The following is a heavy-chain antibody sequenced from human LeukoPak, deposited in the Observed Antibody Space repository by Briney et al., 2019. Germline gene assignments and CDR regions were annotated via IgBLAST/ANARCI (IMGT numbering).Heavy chain of an antibody. CDR3: AKVGYDSNLYYFDY. J-gene: IGHJ4*02. D-gene: IGHD3-22*01. CDR1: GFTFGDYA. CDR2: ISGSGGST. Sequence: PGGSLRLSCTASGFTFGDYAMSWVRQAPGKGLEWVSAISGSGGSTYYADSVKGRFTISRDNSKNTLYLQMNSLRAEDTAVYYCAKVGYDSNLYYFDYWGQGTLVTVSS. V-gene: IGHV3-23*01.